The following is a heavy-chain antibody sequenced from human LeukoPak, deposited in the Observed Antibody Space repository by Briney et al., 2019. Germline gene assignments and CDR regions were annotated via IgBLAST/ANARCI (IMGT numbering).Heavy chain of an antibody. V-gene: IGHV4-34*01. CDR2: INHSGST. D-gene: IGHD4-11*01. Sequence: PSETLSLTCAAYGGSFSGYYWSWLRQPPGKGLEWIGEINHSGSTNYNPSLKSRVTISVDTSKNQFSLKLSSVTAADTAVYYCARQNLNYFIDYWGQGTLVTVSS. J-gene: IGHJ4*02. CDR3: ARQNLNYFIDY. CDR1: GGSFSGYY.